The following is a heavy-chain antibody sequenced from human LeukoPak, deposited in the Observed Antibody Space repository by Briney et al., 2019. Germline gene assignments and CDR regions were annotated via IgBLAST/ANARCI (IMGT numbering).Heavy chain of an antibody. CDR3: ARAAHTYYYDSSGYYHRAFDI. V-gene: IGHV4-34*01. Sequence: SETLSLTCAVYGGSFSGYYWSWIRQPPGKGLEWIGEINHSGSTNYNPSLKSRVTISVDTSKNQFSLKLSSVTAADTAVYYCARAAHTYYYDSSGYYHRAFDIRGQGTMVTVSS. CDR1: GGSFSGYY. CDR2: INHSGST. D-gene: IGHD3-22*01. J-gene: IGHJ3*02.